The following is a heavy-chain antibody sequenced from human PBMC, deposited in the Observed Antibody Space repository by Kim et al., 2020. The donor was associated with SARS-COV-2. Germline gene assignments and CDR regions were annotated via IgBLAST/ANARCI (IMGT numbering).Heavy chain of an antibody. Sequence: ASVKVSCKASGYTFCNSDINWVRQAPGQGLEWMGWMKPNTGHTTYARKFQGRISLTRNIAMTTAYMELTSLRSDETAVYYCARAREGVREFTCAFYYYLDVWGTETTVTVSS. J-gene: IGHJ6*03. CDR2: MKPNTGHT. CDR1: GYTFCNSD. D-gene: IGHD3-10*01. V-gene: IGHV1-8*01. CDR3: ARAREGVREFTCAFYYYLDV.